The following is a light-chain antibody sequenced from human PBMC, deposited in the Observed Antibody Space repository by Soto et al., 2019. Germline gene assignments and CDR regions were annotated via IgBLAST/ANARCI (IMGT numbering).Light chain of an antibody. Sequence: DIQMTQSPSSLSASLGDRVTITCQASQDIRFYLNWFHQKTGQAPKLLIYDASQLETGVPSRFIGSGSGTDFTLTVTGLQPEDIGTYYCQHYNSSPITVGQGTRLDI. V-gene: IGKV1-33*01. CDR3: QHYNSSPIT. CDR2: DAS. J-gene: IGKJ5*01. CDR1: QDIRFY.